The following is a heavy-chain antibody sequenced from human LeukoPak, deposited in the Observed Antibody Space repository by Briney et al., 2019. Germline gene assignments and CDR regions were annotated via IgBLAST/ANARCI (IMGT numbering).Heavy chain of an antibody. CDR3: AKSWQGFWSAFDI. Sequence: SETLSLTCTVSGGSISSYYWSWIRQPPGKGLEWIGYIYYSGSTNYNPSLKSRVTISVGTSKNQFSLKLSSVTAADTAVYYCAKSWQGFWSAFDIWGQGTMVTVSS. D-gene: IGHD3-3*01. V-gene: IGHV4-59*01. CDR1: GGSISSYY. J-gene: IGHJ3*02. CDR2: IYYSGST.